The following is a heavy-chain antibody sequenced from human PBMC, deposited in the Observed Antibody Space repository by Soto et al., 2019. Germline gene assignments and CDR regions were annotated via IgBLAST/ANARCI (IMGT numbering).Heavy chain of an antibody. CDR2: IFHSEGT. CDR3: ARHGAWRGLDV. CDR1: GDSISSGPYS. J-gene: IGHJ6*02. Sequence: QLQLQESGSGLVKPSQTLSLTCAVSGDSISSGPYSWSWIRQPPGKGLEWIGYIFHSEGTYYNPSLKSRVTISVDRSKNQFSLKLSSVTAADTAVYYCARHGAWRGLDVWGQGTTVTVSS. V-gene: IGHV4-30-2*01. D-gene: IGHD1-26*01.